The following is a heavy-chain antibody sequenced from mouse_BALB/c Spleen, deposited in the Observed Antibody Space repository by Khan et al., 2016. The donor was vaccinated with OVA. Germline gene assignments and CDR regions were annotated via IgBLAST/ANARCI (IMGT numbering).Heavy chain of an antibody. CDR1: GYTFTSYT. D-gene: IGHD2-14*01. CDR3: AREGGYYRSDGWFAY. CDR2: INPSSGYT. V-gene: IGHV1-4*01. J-gene: IGHJ3*01. Sequence: VQLQQSGTELARPGASVKMSCKASGYTFTSYTMHWVKQRPGQGLEWIGYINPSSGYTNYNQKFKDKATLTADKSSITAYMQLSSLTSEDSAIYYCAREGGYYRSDGWFAYWGQGTLVTVSA.